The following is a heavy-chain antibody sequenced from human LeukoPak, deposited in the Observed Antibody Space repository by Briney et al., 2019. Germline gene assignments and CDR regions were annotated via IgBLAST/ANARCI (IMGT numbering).Heavy chain of an antibody. J-gene: IGHJ5*02. CDR1: GYTFTGYY. Sequence: ASVKVSCKASGYTFTGYYMHWVRQAPGQGLEWMGWISAYNVNTDYAQKVQDRVTMTTDTSTSTAYMELRSLTSDDTAVYYCARANLWIGEHWFDPWGQGTLVTVSP. V-gene: IGHV1-18*04. CDR3: ARANLWIGEHWFDP. CDR2: ISAYNVNT. D-gene: IGHD3-10*01.